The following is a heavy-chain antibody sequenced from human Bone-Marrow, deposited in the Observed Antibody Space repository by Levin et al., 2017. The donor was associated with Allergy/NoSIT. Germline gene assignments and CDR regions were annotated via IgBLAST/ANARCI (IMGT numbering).Heavy chain of an antibody. CDR3: SGVTGDLAKFMTMIHGMIINFEY. CDR2: INPKNGGT. D-gene: IGHD3-22*01. J-gene: IGHJ4*02. CDR1: GYTFTGHS. Sequence: ASVKVSCRASGYTFTGHSMHWVRQAPGQGLEWMGWINPKNGGTDYAQKFQGRVTMTRDTSTSTAYMEPSRLKSDDTAVYYCSGVTGDLAKFMTMIHGMIINFEYWGQGTLVTVSP. V-gene: IGHV1-2*02.